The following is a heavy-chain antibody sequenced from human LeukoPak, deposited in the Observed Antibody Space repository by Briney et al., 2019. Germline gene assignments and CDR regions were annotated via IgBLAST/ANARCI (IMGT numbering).Heavy chain of an antibody. CDR2: LWYDGTNR. V-gene: IGHV3-33*08. CDR3: ARARNNYDSSGYSALDY. D-gene: IGHD3-22*01. CDR1: GFTFSSYE. J-gene: IGHJ4*02. Sequence: GGSLRLSCAASGFTFSSYEMNWVSQAPGKGLEWVASLWYDGTNRYHADSVKGRFTISRDNSQSTLYLQMNSLRAEDTAVYYCARARNNYDSSGYSALDYWGQGTLVTVSS.